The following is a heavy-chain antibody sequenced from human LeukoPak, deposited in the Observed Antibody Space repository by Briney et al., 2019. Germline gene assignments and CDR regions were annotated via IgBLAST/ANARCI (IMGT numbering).Heavy chain of an antibody. CDR1: GNSFTNSW. D-gene: IGHD3-16*01. V-gene: IGHV5-51*01. CDR3: ARHGGKYSHSIDF. CDR2: IYLGDSDV. J-gene: IGHJ4*02. Sequence: GESLKISCQGSGNSFTNSWIGWVRQMPGKGLEWMGIIYLGDSDVRYSPSFRGQVTISADKSISSAYLQWSSLKDSDTAMYYCARHGGKYSHSIDFWGQGTLVTVSS.